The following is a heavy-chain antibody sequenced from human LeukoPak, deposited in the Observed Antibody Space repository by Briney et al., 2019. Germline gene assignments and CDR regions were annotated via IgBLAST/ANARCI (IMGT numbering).Heavy chain of an antibody. CDR3: AREGYSSGWYSPYFDY. CDR2: INWNGGST. D-gene: IGHD6-19*01. Sequence: GGSLRLSCAASGFTFDDYGMSWVRQAPGKGLEWVSGINWNGGSTGYADSGKGRFTISRDNAKNSLYLQMNSLRAEDTALYYCAREGYSSGWYSPYFDYWGQGTLVTVSS. CDR1: GFTFDDYG. V-gene: IGHV3-20*04. J-gene: IGHJ4*02.